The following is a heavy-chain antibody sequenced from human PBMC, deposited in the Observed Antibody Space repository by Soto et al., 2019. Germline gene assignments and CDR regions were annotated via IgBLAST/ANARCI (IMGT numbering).Heavy chain of an antibody. D-gene: IGHD1-20*01. CDR2: VHSSGRI. Sequence: QVHLQESGPGLVEPSQTLSLTCTVSGDSISSGGYYWNWLRQHPEMGLEWIGYVHSSGRIYYNSSLKSRVTRSFVSSENQFSLNVRSVTAADAAVYYCARDRLSGIVPGGMDVWGQGPTVTFSS. CDR1: GDSISSGGYY. CDR3: ARDRLSGIVPGGMDV. J-gene: IGHJ6*02. V-gene: IGHV4-31*03.